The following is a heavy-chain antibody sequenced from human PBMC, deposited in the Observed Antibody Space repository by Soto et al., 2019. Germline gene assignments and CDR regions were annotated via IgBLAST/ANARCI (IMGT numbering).Heavy chain of an antibody. CDR2: IYYSGTT. D-gene: IGHD1-1*01. Sequence: HLQLQESGPGLVKPSETLSLTCTVSGDSFSSSDYYWGWIRQPPGKGLEWIGSIYYSGTTYYNPSLKSRVTISLXXXXXXXXXXXXXXXXXXXXXXXCARLGDYLWETKLEYWGQGTLVTVAS. V-gene: IGHV4-39*01. CDR3: ARLGDYLWETKLEY. CDR1: GDSFSSSDYY. J-gene: IGHJ4*02.